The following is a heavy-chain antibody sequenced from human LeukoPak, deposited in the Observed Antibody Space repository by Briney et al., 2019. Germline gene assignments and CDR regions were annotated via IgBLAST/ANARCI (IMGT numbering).Heavy chain of an antibody. Sequence: GGSLRLSCAVSGFTFSDYYIRWIRQAPGKGLEWVSYISSSGRTIFYADSVKGRFPISRHNAKNSLYLQMNSLRGEDTAVYYCARDPSYYYDSSGVGAFDIWGQGTMVTVSS. D-gene: IGHD3-22*01. V-gene: IGHV3-11*04. CDR1: GFTFSDYY. CDR3: ARDPSYYYDSSGVGAFDI. J-gene: IGHJ3*02. CDR2: ISSSGRTI.